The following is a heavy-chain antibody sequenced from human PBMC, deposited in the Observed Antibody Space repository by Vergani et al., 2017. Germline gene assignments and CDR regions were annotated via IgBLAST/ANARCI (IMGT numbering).Heavy chain of an antibody. V-gene: IGHV1-24*01. Sequence: QVQLVQSGAEVKKPGASVKVSCKVSGYTLTELSMHWVRQAPGKGLEWMGGFDPEDGETIYGQKFQGRVTMTEATSTDTAYMELSSLRSEDTAVYYCATDREYYYGSVIKGCAFDIWGQGTMVTVSS. D-gene: IGHD3-10*01. CDR1: GYTLTELS. J-gene: IGHJ3*02. CDR3: ATDREYYYGSVIKGCAFDI. CDR2: FDPEDGET.